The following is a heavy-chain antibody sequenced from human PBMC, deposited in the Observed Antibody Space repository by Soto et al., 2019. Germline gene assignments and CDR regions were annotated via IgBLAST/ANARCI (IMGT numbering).Heavy chain of an antibody. CDR1: GYSFTSSW. CDR2: IYPGDSDT. CDR3: ARLSPSNSYYYYGMDV. V-gene: IGHV5-51*01. J-gene: IGHJ6*02. Sequence: SLKISCKGSGYSFTSSWIGWVRQMPGKGLEWMGIIYPGDSDTRYSPSFQGQVTISADKSISTAYLQWSSLKASDTAMYYCARLSPSNSYYYYGMDVWGQGTTVTVS.